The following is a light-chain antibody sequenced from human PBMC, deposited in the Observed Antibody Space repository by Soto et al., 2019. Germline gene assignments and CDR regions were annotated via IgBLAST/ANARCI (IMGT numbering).Light chain of an antibody. CDR2: EAS. CDR3: QQYNSSPWT. J-gene: IGKJ1*01. CDR1: QTINRW. V-gene: IGKV1-5*03. Sequence: DIEITQSPSTLSASLGDRVTITCRASQTINRWLAWHQQTKGKAPKLLIYEASSLESGVPSRFGGSGSGTEFTLIISRLQPDDFATDYCQQYNSSPWTFGQGTKVDIK.